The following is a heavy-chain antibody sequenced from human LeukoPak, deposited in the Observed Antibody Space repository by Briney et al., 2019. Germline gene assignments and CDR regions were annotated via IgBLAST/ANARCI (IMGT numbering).Heavy chain of an antibody. D-gene: IGHD3-10*01. CDR2: ISAYNGNA. CDR3: ARDEESRYYLDY. J-gene: IGHJ4*02. V-gene: IGHV1-18*04. CDR1: GYTFTSYG. Sequence: ASVKVSCKASGYTFTSYGISWVRQAPGQGLEWMGWISAYNGNANYAQKLQGRVTMTTDTSTSTAYMELRSLRSDDTAVYYCARDEESRYYLDYWGQGTLVTVSS.